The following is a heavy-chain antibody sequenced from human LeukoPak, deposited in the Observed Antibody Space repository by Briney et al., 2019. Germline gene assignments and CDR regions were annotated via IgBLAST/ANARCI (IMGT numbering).Heavy chain of an antibody. J-gene: IGHJ4*02. D-gene: IGHD1-26*01. Sequence: GGSLILSCAASGFTFSSYEINWVRQAPGKGLEWISYISSGGSIFYNADSVKGRFTISRDNAKNTLYLQMNSLRVEDTAVYYCARSRSSGFDSWGQGTLVTVSS. V-gene: IGHV3-48*03. CDR3: ARSRSSGFDS. CDR2: ISSGGSIF. CDR1: GFTFSSYE.